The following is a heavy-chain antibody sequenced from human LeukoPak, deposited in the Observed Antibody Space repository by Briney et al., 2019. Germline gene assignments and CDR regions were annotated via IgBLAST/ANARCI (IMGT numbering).Heavy chain of an antibody. CDR1: GSTFSSYW. J-gene: IGHJ6*03. Sequence: GGSLRLSCAASGSTFSSYWMSWVRQAPGKGLEWVANIKQDGSEKYYVDSVKGRFTISRDNAKNSLYLQMNSLRAEDTAVYYCARGRAELLWFGELTGYMDVWGKGTTVTVSS. V-gene: IGHV3-7*01. D-gene: IGHD3-10*01. CDR3: ARGRAELLWFGELTGYMDV. CDR2: IKQDGSEK.